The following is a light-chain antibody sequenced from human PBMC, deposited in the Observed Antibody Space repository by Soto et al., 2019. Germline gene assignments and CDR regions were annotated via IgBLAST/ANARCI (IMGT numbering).Light chain of an antibody. CDR1: QSVSSSY. V-gene: IGKV3-20*01. CDR3: KQYGSSLST. J-gene: IGKJ2*01. CDR2: GAS. Sequence: EIVLTQSPGTLSLSPGERATLSCRASQSVSSSYLAWYQQKPGQAPRLLIYGASSRATGIPDRFSGSGSGTDFTLTISRLEPEDFAVYYCKQYGSSLSTFGQGTKLEIK.